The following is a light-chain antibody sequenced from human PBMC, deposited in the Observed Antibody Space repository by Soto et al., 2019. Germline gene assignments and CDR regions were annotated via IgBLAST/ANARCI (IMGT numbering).Light chain of an antibody. CDR2: EVS. J-gene: IGLJ3*02. CDR1: SSDVGSYSY. Sequence: QSALTQPASVSGSPGQSITISCTGTSSDVGSYSYVSWYQQPPGKAPKLMIYEVSNRPSGVSNRFSGSKSGNTASLTISGLQAEDEADYYCSSYTTSSTLVFGGGTKLTVL. CDR3: SSYTTSSTLV. V-gene: IGLV2-14*01.